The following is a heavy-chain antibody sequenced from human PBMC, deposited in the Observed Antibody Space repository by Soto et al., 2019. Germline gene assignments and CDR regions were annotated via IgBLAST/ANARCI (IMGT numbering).Heavy chain of an antibody. CDR1: GYTLTELS. V-gene: IGHV1-24*01. Sequence: ASVKVSCKVSGYTLTELSMHWVRQAPGKGREWMGGFDPEDGETSYAQKFQGRVTMTEDTSTDTAYMELSSLRSEDTAVYYCATDSSSSPGTYYYYGMDVWGQGTTVTVSS. CDR3: ATDSSSSPGTYYYYGMDV. J-gene: IGHJ6*02. D-gene: IGHD6-6*01. CDR2: FDPEDGET.